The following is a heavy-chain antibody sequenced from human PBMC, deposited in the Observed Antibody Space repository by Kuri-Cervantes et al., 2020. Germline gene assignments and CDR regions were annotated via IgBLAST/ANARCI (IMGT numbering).Heavy chain of an antibody. CDR2: ISYDGSNK. CDR3: AKGIFDEYGDYGAPDY. CDR1: GFTFSSYG. D-gene: IGHD4-17*01. J-gene: IGHJ4*02. V-gene: IGHV3-30*18. Sequence: GGSLRLSCAASGFTFSSYGMHWVRQAPGKGLEWVAVISYDGSNKYYADSVKGRFTISRDNSKNTLYLQMNSLRAEDTAVYYCAKGIFDEYGDYGAPDYLGQGTLVTVSS.